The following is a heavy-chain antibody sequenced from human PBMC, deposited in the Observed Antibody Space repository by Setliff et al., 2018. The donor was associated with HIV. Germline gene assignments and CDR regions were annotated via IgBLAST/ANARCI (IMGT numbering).Heavy chain of an antibody. V-gene: IGHV1-69*05. CDR2: IIPIFGTA. D-gene: IGHD1-26*01. Sequence: GASVKVSCKASGGTFSSYAISWVRQAPGQGLEWIGGIIPIFGTANYAQKFQGRVTITTDESTGTTYMELGSLRSGDTAVYYCAREVGTYSGSYAVADGFDIWGQGTMVTVSS. CDR1: GGTFSSYA. CDR3: AREVGTYSGSYAVADGFDI. J-gene: IGHJ3*02.